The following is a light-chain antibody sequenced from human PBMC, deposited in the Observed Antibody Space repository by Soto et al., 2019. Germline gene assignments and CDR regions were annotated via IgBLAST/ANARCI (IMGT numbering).Light chain of an antibody. CDR2: GNS. J-gene: IGLJ2*01. V-gene: IGLV1-40*01. Sequence: QSVLTQPPSVSGAPGQRVTISCTGSSSNIGAGYDVHWYQQLPGTAPKLLIYGNSNRPSGVPDRFSGSKSGTSASLAITGLQAEDEADYYCPSYDSSLRGHVVFGGGTKLTVL. CDR3: PSYDSSLRGHVV. CDR1: SSNIGAGYD.